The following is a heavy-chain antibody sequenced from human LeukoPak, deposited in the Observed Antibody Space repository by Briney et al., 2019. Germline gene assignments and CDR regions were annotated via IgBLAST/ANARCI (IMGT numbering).Heavy chain of an antibody. D-gene: IGHD1-7*01. Sequence: PGGSLRLSRAASGFTVSSSYMNWVRQAPGKGLEWVSVIYSGGSTYYADSVKGRFTISRDNSKNTLYLQMNSLRAEDTAVYYCARDSNFDWFDPWGQGTLVTVSS. CDR2: IYSGGST. CDR1: GFTVSSSY. V-gene: IGHV3-66*01. J-gene: IGHJ5*02. CDR3: ARDSNFDWFDP.